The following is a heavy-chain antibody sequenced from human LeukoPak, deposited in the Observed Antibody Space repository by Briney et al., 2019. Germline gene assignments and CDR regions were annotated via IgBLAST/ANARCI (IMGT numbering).Heavy chain of an antibody. CDR1: GYTFTSYD. Sequence: ASVKVSCKASGYTFTSYDINWVRQATEQGLEWMGWMNPNSGNTGYAQKFQGRVTMTRNTSISTAYMELSSLRSEDTAVYYCARGRSHDFWSGYYFWGQGTLVTVSS. J-gene: IGHJ4*02. CDR2: MNPNSGNT. V-gene: IGHV1-8*01. CDR3: ARGRSHDFWSGYYF. D-gene: IGHD3-3*01.